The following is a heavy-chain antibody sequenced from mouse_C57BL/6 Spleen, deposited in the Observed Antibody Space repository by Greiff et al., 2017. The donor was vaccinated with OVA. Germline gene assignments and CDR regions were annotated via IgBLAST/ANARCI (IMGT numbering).Heavy chain of an antibody. Sequence: VQLQQSGPELVKPGASVKISCKASGYTFTDYYMNWVKQSHGKSLEWIGDINPNNGGTSYNQKFKGKATLTVDKSSSTAYMELRSLTSEDSAVYYCATPSTMVTTTGFAYWGQGTLVTVSA. CDR1: GYTFTDYY. CDR2: INPNNGGT. V-gene: IGHV1-26*01. D-gene: IGHD2-2*01. J-gene: IGHJ3*01. CDR3: ATPSTMVTTTGFAY.